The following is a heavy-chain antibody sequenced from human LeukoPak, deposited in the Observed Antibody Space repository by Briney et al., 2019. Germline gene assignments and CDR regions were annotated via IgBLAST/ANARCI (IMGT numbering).Heavy chain of an antibody. Sequence: PGGSLRLSCAASGFTFSRYEMNWVRQARGKGLEWVSYISSSAETTYYADSVKGRFTISRDNAKSSLYLQMYSLRAEDTAVYFCARQQQQLWYDWGQGTLVTVSS. CDR1: GFTFSRYE. V-gene: IGHV3-48*03. J-gene: IGHJ4*02. CDR2: ISSSAETT. D-gene: IGHD5-18*01. CDR3: ARQQQQLWYD.